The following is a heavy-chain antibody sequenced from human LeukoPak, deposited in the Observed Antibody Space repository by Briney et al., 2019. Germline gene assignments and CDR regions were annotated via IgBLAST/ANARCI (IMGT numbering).Heavy chain of an antibody. J-gene: IGHJ5*02. Sequence: SETLSLTCAVYGGSFSGYYWSWIRQPPGKGLEWIGEINHSGSTNYNPSLKSRVTISVDTSKNQFSLKLSSVTAADTAVYYCARDVLLWFGERKFDPWGQGTLVTVSS. D-gene: IGHD3-10*01. CDR2: INHSGST. CDR3: ARDVLLWFGERKFDP. V-gene: IGHV4-34*01. CDR1: GGSFSGYY.